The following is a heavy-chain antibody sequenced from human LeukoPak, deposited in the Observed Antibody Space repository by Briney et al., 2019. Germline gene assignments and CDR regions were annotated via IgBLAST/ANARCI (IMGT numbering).Heavy chain of an antibody. J-gene: IGHJ4*02. CDR2: IHSGGST. V-gene: IGHV3-66*01. CDR1: GFTVSNNY. Sequence: GRSLRLSCAASGFTVSNNYMSWVSQTPGKGLEWVSVIHSGGSTYYADSVKGRFTISRDNPKKTLYLQMNGLRAEDTAVYSCATTGGNYWGQGTLVTVSS. CDR3: ATTGGNY. D-gene: IGHD4-23*01.